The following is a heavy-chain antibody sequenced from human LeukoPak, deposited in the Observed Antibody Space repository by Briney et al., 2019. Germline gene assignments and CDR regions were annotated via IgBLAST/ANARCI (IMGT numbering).Heavy chain of an antibody. J-gene: IGHJ4*02. Sequence: ASVKVSCKAFGYTFTSNYMHWARQAPGQGPEWMGVISPSGGSTNYAQKFRGRVTITADKSTRTAYMELSSLRSEDTAVYYCARDNDSRDPPHFDYWGQGTLVTVSS. CDR3: ARDNDSRDPPHFDY. V-gene: IGHV1-46*01. CDR1: GYTFTSNY. CDR2: ISPSGGST. D-gene: IGHD3-16*01.